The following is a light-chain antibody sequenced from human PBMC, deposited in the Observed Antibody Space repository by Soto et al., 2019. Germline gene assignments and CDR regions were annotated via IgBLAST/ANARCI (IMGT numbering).Light chain of an antibody. CDR2: DAS. CDR1: QSISRY. J-gene: IGKJ4*01. V-gene: IGKV3-11*01. CDR3: QQRLSWPPLT. Sequence: EIVLTQSPATLSLSPGERATLSCRASQSISRYLAWYQQKPGQAPRLLIHDASNRATGIPARFSGSGSETDFTLTISSLEPEDFAVYYCQQRLSWPPLTFGGGTKVEHK.